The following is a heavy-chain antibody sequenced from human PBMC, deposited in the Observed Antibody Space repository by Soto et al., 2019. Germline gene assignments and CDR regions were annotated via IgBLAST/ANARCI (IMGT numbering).Heavy chain of an antibody. D-gene: IGHD6-19*01. J-gene: IGHJ3*01. V-gene: IGHV4-34*01. Sequence: PSATQSLTCTVYGGSFSGYFWNWLSQPPGKGLEWIGKVNHNGRNNYNPPLKSRVTISLDMSKNQISLKLTSVTAADTAVDYCARGGSSDWQVAFDCWVQGTMVTVSS. CDR1: GGSFSGYF. CDR2: VNHNGRN. CDR3: ARGGSSDWQVAFDC.